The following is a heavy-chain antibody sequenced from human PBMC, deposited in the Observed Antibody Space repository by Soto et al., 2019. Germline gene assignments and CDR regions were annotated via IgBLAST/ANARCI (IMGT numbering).Heavy chain of an antibody. CDR3: VRMGFSGGGYLSYYYYGMDI. Sequence: GGSLRLSCAASGFTFSNYAMSWVRQSPGRGLTWVSVITDSGSSTYYADSVRGRFTISRDNSKNTLYLQWSSLKASDTAMYYCVRMGFSGGGYLSYYYYGMDIWGQGTTVTVSS. V-gene: IGHV3-23*01. D-gene: IGHD5-12*01. CDR1: GFTFSNYA. J-gene: IGHJ6*02. CDR2: ITDSGSST.